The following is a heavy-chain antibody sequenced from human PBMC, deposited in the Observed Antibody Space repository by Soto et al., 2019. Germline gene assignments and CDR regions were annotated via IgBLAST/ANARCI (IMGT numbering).Heavy chain of an antibody. Sequence: PGGSLRLSCAASGFTFRNNVLSWVRQAPGKALDWVSGITGSGRDTYYADSGKGRFTISRDNSKNMVFLQMNSLRAEDTALYYCAKNGLDNSPSAIDSWGPGTPVTVSS. V-gene: IGHV3-23*01. CDR2: ITGSGRDT. CDR1: GFTFRNNV. J-gene: IGHJ4*02. CDR3: AKNGLDNSPSAIDS. D-gene: IGHD2-8*01.